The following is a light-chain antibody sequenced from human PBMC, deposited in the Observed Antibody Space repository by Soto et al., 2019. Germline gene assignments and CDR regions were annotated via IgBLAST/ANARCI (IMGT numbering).Light chain of an antibody. J-gene: IGLJ2*01. CDR1: TGAVTSGHY. Sequence: QAVVTQEPSLTVSPGGTVTLTCGSSTGAVTSGHYPYWFQQKPGLAPKTLIYDTTNKHSWSPARFSGSLLGGKAALTLSGAQPEDEADYYCLLVYSGIVVFGGGTKVTVL. CDR2: DTT. CDR3: LLVYSGIVV. V-gene: IGLV7-46*01.